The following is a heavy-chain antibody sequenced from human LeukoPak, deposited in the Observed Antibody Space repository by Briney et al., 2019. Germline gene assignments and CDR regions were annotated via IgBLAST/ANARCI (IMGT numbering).Heavy chain of an antibody. Sequence: SETLSLTCTVSGGSISSSSYYWGWIRQPPGKGLEWIGSIYYSGSTYYNPSLKSRVTISVDTSKNQFSLKLSSVTAADTAVYYCARDAVQYYYDSSAPRGGWFDPWGQGTLVTVSS. CDR3: ARDAVQYYYDSSAPRGGWFDP. D-gene: IGHD3-22*01. V-gene: IGHV4-39*07. J-gene: IGHJ5*02. CDR2: IYYSGST. CDR1: GGSISSSSYY.